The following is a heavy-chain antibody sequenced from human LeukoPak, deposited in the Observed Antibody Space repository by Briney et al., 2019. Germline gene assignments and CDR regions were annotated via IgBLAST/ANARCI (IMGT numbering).Heavy chain of an antibody. J-gene: IGHJ4*02. CDR2: ITPKNGGT. CDR1: GYTFTVYY. D-gene: IGHD7-27*01. CDR3: ARGDWGSFKSPDS. Sequence: ASVKVCCKSSGYTFTVYYIHWVRQAPGQGLELMGWITPKNGGTNYAQKFQGRVIMTGDTSITTAHMELSSLRSDDTAVYYCARGDWGSFKSPDSWGQGTLVTVSS. V-gene: IGHV1-2*02.